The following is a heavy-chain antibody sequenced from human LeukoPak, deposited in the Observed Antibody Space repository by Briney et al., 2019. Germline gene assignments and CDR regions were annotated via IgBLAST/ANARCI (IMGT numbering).Heavy chain of an antibody. D-gene: IGHD3-10*01. Sequence: PSETLSLTCAVYGGSFSGYYWSWIRQPPGKGLEWIGEINHSGSTNYNPSLESRVTISVDTSKNQFSLKLSSVTAADTAVYYCAIISEIWFGELPGGPWGQGTLVTVSS. CDR3: AIISEIWFGELPGGP. V-gene: IGHV4-34*01. CDR2: INHSGST. J-gene: IGHJ5*02. CDR1: GGSFSGYY.